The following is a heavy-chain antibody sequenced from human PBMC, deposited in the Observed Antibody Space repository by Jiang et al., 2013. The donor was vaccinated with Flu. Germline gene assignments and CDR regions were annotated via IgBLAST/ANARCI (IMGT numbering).Heavy chain of an antibody. CDR2: INPSDGST. Sequence: PGASVKVSCKASGNSFTSYFMHWVRQAPGQGLEWMGIINPSDGSTSYAQKFQGRVTMTRDTSTSTVYMELSSLRSEDTAVFYCARSYGSGSNSYYYMDVWGKGTTVTVSS. CDR3: ARSYGSGSNSYYYMDV. V-gene: IGHV1-46*01. D-gene: IGHD3-10*01. J-gene: IGHJ6*03. CDR1: GNSFTSYF.